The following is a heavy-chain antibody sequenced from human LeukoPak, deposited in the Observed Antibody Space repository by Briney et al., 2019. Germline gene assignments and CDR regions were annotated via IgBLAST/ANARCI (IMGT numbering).Heavy chain of an antibody. J-gene: IGHJ4*02. Sequence: PSETLSLTCTVSGGSISSSSYYWGWIRQPPGKGLEWIGTIYYSGSTYYNPSLKSRVTISVDTSKNQFSLKLSSVTAADTAVYYCAREPPGSSFDNWGQGTLVTVSS. CDR3: AREPPGSSFDN. CDR1: GGSISSSSYY. D-gene: IGHD6-6*01. CDR2: IYYSGST. V-gene: IGHV4-39*07.